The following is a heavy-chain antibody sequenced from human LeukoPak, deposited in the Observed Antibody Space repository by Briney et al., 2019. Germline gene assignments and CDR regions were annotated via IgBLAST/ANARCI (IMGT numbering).Heavy chain of an antibody. Sequence: PGGSLRLSCAASGFTFSSYSMNWVRQAPGKGLEWVSYISSSSSTIYYADSVKGRFTISRDNAKNSLYLQMNSLRAEDTAVYYCARDQSGWYPEYFQHWGQGTLVTVSS. D-gene: IGHD6-19*01. V-gene: IGHV3-48*01. CDR3: ARDQSGWYPEYFQH. CDR1: GFTFSSYS. CDR2: ISSSSSTI. J-gene: IGHJ1*01.